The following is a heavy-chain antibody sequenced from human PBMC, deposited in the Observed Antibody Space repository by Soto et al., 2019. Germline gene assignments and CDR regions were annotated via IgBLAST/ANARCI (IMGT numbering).Heavy chain of an antibody. CDR3: AKDRGSRVGGRDIVVVVAATFDY. Sequence: GGSLRLSCAASGFTFISYAMSWVRQAPGKGLEWVSAISGSGGSTYYADSVKGRFTISRDNSKNTLYLQMNSLRAEDTAVYYCAKDRGSRVGGRDIVVVVAATFDYWGQGTLVTVSS. D-gene: IGHD2-15*01. J-gene: IGHJ4*02. V-gene: IGHV3-23*01. CDR2: ISGSGGST. CDR1: GFTFISYA.